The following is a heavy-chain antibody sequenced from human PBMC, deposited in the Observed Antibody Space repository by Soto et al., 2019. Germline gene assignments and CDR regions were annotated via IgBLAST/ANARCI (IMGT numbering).Heavy chain of an antibody. V-gene: IGHV4-31*03. J-gene: IGHJ4*02. CDR2: IYYSGST. Sequence: SETLSLTCTVSGGSISSGGYYWSWIRQHPGKGLEWIGYIYYSGSTYYNPSLKSRVTISVDTSKNQFSLKLSSVTAADTAVYYCARVQGDSEGSSGWYYFDYWGQGTLVTVSS. CDR1: GGSISSGGYY. CDR3: ARVQGDSEGSSGWYYFDY. D-gene: IGHD6-19*01.